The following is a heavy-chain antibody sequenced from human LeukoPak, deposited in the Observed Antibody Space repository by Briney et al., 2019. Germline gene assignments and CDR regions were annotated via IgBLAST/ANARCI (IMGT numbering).Heavy chain of an antibody. CDR3: ARPYGSGSTYLYVDY. V-gene: IGHV1-2*02. CDR1: GYSFTDYY. J-gene: IGHJ4*02. Sequence: ASVKVSCKASGYSFTDYYVHWVRQAPGQGLQWMGWINPNSGAIKSARKFQGRVTMTRDTSISTAYMELNRLRSDDTAVYYCARPYGSGSTYLYVDYWGQGTLVTVSS. D-gene: IGHD3-10*01. CDR2: INPNSGAI.